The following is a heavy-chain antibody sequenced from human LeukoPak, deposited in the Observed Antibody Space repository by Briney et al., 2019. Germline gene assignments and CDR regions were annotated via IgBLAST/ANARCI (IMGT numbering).Heavy chain of an antibody. D-gene: IGHD3-10*01. CDR3: ATMVRGVIIGGDY. J-gene: IGHJ4*02. V-gene: IGHV3-30*03. CDR1: GFTFSSYG. CDR2: ISYDGSNK. Sequence: PGGSLRLSCAASGFTFSSYGMHWVRQAPGKGLEWVAVISYDGSNKYYADSVKGRFTISRDNSKNTLYLQMNSLRAEDTAVYYCATMVRGVIIGGDYWGQGTLVTVSS.